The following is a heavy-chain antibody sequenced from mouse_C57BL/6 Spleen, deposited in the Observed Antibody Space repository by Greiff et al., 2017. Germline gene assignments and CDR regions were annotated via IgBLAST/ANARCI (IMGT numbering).Heavy chain of an antibody. Sequence: VQGVESGAELMKPGASVKLSCKATGYTFTGYWIEWVKQRPGHGLEWIGEILPGRGSTNYNEKFKGKATFTADTSSHTAYMQLSSLTTEDSAIYYGARGGDGYPFAYWGQGTLVTVSA. CDR2: ILPGRGST. CDR3: ARGGDGYPFAY. J-gene: IGHJ3*01. V-gene: IGHV1-9*01. CDR1: GYTFTGYW. D-gene: IGHD2-3*01.